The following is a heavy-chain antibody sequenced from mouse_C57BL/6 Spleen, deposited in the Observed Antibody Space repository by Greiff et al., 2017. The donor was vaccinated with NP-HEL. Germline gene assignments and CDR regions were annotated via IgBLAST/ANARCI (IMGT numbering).Heavy chain of an antibody. D-gene: IGHD3-1*01. CDR1: GYSITSGYY. CDR3: ARDLGLRWAMDY. Sequence: EVQLQQSGPGLVKPSQSLSLTCSVTGYSITSGYYWNWIRQFPGNKLEWMGYISYDGSNNYNPSLKNRISITRDTSKNQVFLKFNSVTTEYTATYHCARDLGLRWAMDYGGQGTSVTVSS. J-gene: IGHJ4*01. V-gene: IGHV3-6*01. CDR2: ISYDGSN.